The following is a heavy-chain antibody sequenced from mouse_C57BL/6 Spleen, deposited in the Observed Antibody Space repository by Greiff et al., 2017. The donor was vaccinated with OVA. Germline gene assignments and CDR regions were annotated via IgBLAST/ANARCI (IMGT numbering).Heavy chain of an antibody. CDR2: IHPSDSDT. CDR1: GYTFTSYW. V-gene: IGHV1-74*01. D-gene: IGHD2-1*01. CDR3: AMTTHYCNYPFAY. J-gene: IGHJ3*01. Sequence: VQLQQPGAELVKPGASVKVSCKASGYTFTSYWMHWVKQRPGQGLEWIGRIHPSDSDTNYNQKFKGKATLTVDKSSSTAYMQLSSLTSEDSAVYYWAMTTHYCNYPFAYWGQGTLVTVSA.